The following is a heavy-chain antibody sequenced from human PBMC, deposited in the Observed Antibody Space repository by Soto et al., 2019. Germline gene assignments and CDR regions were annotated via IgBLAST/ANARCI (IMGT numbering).Heavy chain of an antibody. J-gene: IGHJ4*02. CDR2: IIPIFGTA. CDR1: GGTSSSYA. Sequence: SVKVSCKASGGTSSSYAISWVRQAPGQGLEWMGGIIPIFGTANYAQKFQGRVTITADESTSTAYMELSSLRSEDTAVYYCAREALYARAFDYWGQGTLVTVSS. D-gene: IGHD3-3*01. V-gene: IGHV1-69*13. CDR3: AREALYARAFDY.